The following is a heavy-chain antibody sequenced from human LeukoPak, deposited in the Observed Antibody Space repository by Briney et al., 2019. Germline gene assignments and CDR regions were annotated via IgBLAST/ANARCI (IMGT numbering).Heavy chain of an antibody. CDR2: INHSGST. J-gene: IGHJ4*02. CDR1: GFTFSSYS. V-gene: IGHV4-34*01. Sequence: GSLRLSCAASGFTFSSYSMNWVRQAPGKGLEWIGEINHSGSTNYNPSLKSRVTISVDTSKNQFSLRLSSVTAADTAVFYCARAPPPGATAFGVVDYWGQGTLVTVSS. CDR3: ARAPPPGATAFGVVDY. D-gene: IGHD3-16*01.